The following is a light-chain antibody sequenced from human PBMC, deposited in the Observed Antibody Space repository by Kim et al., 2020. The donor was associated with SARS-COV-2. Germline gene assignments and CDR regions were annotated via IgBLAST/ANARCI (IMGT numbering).Light chain of an antibody. J-gene: IGLJ3*02. CDR3: VLYLGSGVWV. CDR2: NTD. CDR1: SGSASTTYS. V-gene: IGLV8-61*01. Sequence: QTVVIQEASLSVSPGGTVTLTCGLSSGSASTTYSPSWYQQTPGQAPRPLIYNTDIRSSGVPDRFSGSILGNKAALTITGAQADDESDYHCVLYLGSGVWVFGGGTQLTVL.